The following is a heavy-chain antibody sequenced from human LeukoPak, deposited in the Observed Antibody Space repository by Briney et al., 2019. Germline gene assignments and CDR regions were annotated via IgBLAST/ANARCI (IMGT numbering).Heavy chain of an antibody. V-gene: IGHV4-59*12. Sequence: SETLSLTCTVSGGSISGYYWSWIRQPPGRGLEWIGNIYYSGGSTNYNPSLKSRVTISVDRSKNQFSLKLSSVTAADTAVYYCARSPLQGRNWFDPWGQGTLVTVSS. CDR2: IYYSGGST. J-gene: IGHJ5*01. CDR1: GGSISGYY. CDR3: ARSPLQGRNWFDP.